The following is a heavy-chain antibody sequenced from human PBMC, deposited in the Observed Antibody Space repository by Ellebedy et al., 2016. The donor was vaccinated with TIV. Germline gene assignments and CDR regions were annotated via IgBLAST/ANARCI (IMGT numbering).Heavy chain of an antibody. CDR3: ARGWGSSWDRIQNWFNP. D-gene: IGHD6-13*01. CDR2: IYTSGST. V-gene: IGHV4-4*07. CDR1: GASISRYD. Sequence: SETLSLXXPVSGASISRYDWGSIREPAGKWLEWIGRIYTSGSTNYNPSLKSRVTMSVDTSKNQFSLKFNSVTAADTAVYYCARGWGSSWDRIQNWFNPWGQGTLVTVSS. J-gene: IGHJ5*02.